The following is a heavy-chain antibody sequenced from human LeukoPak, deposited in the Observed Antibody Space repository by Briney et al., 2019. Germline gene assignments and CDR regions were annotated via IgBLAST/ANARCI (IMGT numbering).Heavy chain of an antibody. D-gene: IGHD5-12*01. V-gene: IGHV4-34*01. CDR2: INLSGRT. CDR1: GGSFSGYY. CDR3: ERGPRGYSGRNLFWM. Sequence: SETLSLTCAVYGGSFSGYYWSWIRQPPGKGLEWIGVINLSGRTNSNPSLKSGVTTSVDTSNNQFSLKLSSVTAADTAVYYCERGPRGYSGRNLFWMWGQRTMVTVSS. J-gene: IGHJ3*01.